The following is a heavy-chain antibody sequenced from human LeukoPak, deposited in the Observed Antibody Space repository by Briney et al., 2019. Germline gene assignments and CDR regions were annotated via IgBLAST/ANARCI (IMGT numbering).Heavy chain of an antibody. Sequence: PSETLSLTCTVSGGSISSYYWSWIRQPAGKGLEWIGYIYTSGGTNYNPSLQSRVTISVDTSKNQFSLKLSSVTAADTAVYYCARHESIAAAPDYWGQGTLVTVSS. D-gene: IGHD6-13*01. V-gene: IGHV4-4*09. CDR1: GGSISSYY. CDR3: ARHESIAAAPDY. CDR2: IYTSGGT. J-gene: IGHJ4*02.